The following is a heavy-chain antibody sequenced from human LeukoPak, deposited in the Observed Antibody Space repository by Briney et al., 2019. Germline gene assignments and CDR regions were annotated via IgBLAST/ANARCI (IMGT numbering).Heavy chain of an antibody. CDR3: AKQLTVTTRKGPSDY. CDR1: GFTFSSYA. J-gene: IGHJ4*02. V-gene: IGHV3-23*01. CDR2: NSGSGGST. Sequence: PGGSLRLSXAASGFTFSSYAMSWVGQAPGKGLEWVSANSGSGGSTYYADSVKGRFTISRDNSKNTLYLQMNSLRAEDTAVYYCAKQLTVTTRKGPSDYWGQGTLVTVSS. D-gene: IGHD4-17*01.